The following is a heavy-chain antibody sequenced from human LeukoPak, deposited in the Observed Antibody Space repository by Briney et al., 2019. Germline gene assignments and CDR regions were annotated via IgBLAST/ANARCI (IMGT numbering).Heavy chain of an antibody. J-gene: IGHJ6*02. CDR2: INPNSGGT. Sequence: ASVKVSCKASGYTFTGYYMHWVRQAPGQGLEWMGWINPNSGGTNYAQKFQGRITMTRDTSISTAYMELSRLRSDDTAVYYCARVMVSSGWYYYYYGMDVWGQGTTVTVSS. D-gene: IGHD6-19*01. CDR1: GYTFTGYY. V-gene: IGHV1-2*02. CDR3: ARVMVSSGWYYYYYGMDV.